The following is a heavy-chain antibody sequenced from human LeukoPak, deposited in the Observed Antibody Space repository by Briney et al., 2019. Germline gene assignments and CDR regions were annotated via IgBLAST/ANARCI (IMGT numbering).Heavy chain of an antibody. D-gene: IGHD6-19*01. CDR3: AKFIAVTVYRPLDY. V-gene: IGHV3-23*01. J-gene: IGHJ4*02. Sequence: GGSLRLSCAASGFTFDDYAMHWVRHAPGKGLEWVSGISGSGGSTYYAGSVKGRFTISRDNSKNTLYLQMNSLRAEDTAVYYCAKFIAVTVYRPLDYWGQGTLVTVSS. CDR1: GFTFDDYA. CDR2: ISGSGGST.